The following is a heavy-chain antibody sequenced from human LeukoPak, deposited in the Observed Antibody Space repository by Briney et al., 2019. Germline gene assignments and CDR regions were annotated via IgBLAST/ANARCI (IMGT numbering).Heavy chain of an antibody. V-gene: IGHV4-4*07. Sequence: PSETLSLTCTVSGGSISSYYWSWIRQPAGKGLEWIGRIYTSGSTNYNPSLKSRVTMSVDTSKNQFSLKLSSVTAADTAVYYCARGGVATDYYYYGMDVWGQGTTVTVSS. CDR3: ARGGVATDYYYYGMDV. D-gene: IGHD5-12*01. J-gene: IGHJ6*02. CDR1: GGSISSYY. CDR2: IYTSGST.